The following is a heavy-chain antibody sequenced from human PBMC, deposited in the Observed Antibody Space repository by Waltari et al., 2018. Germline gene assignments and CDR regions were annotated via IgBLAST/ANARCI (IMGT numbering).Heavy chain of an antibody. CDR1: GFTFISYA. D-gene: IGHD6-13*01. CDR2: SMCPALTT. CDR3: AKAGGIAAAEFQFDF. Sequence: EVQLLESGGGLVQPGGSLRLSCAASGFTFISYAMTWVRRAPGKGLAWVSRSMCPALTTFYADSVKGRFSVSRDNSKNTLYLQINGLRADDTAVDYCAKAGGIAAAEFQFDFWGRGTLVTVSS. V-gene: IGHV3-23*01. J-gene: IGHJ4*02.